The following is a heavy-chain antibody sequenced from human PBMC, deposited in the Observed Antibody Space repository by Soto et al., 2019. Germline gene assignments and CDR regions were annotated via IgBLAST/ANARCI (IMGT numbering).Heavy chain of an antibody. CDR3: ERDNYYYGMDV. CDR1: GFTFRSYG. V-gene: IGHV3-66*01. CDR2: IKSGGNT. Sequence: GGSLRLSCAASGFTFRSYGMHWVRQAPGKGLEWVAVIKSGGNTYYADSVEGRFTISRDNPKNTVYLQMNSLRAEDTAVYYCERDNYYYGMDVWGQGNTVTVSS. J-gene: IGHJ6*02.